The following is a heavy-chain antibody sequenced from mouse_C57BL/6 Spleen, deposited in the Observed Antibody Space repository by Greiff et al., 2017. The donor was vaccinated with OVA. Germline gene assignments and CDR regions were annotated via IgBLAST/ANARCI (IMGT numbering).Heavy chain of an antibody. CDR3: ARCITTGEEGYYYAMDY. CDR1: GYTFTSYW. CDR2: IDPSDSYT. D-gene: IGHD1-1*01. V-gene: IGHV1-50*01. J-gene: IGHJ4*01. Sequence: QVQLQQPGAELVKPGASVKLSCKASGYTFTSYWMQWVKQRPGQGLEWIGEIDPSDSYTNYNQKFKGKATLTVYTSSSTAYMQLSSLTSEDSAVYVCARCITTGEEGYYYAMDYWGQGTSVTVSS.